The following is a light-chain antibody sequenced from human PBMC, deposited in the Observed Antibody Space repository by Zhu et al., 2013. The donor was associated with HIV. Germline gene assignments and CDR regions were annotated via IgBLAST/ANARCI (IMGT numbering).Light chain of an antibody. V-gene: IGKV3-15*01. Sequence: EIVVTQSPVTLSVSPGERVTLSCRASQSVSSNLAWYQQKPGQAPRLLIYGASTRATGIPARFSGSGSGTDFTLTISRLEPEDFAVYYCQQYGTAPWTFGQGTKVEI. J-gene: IGKJ1*01. CDR3: QQYGTAPWT. CDR1: QSVSSN. CDR2: GAS.